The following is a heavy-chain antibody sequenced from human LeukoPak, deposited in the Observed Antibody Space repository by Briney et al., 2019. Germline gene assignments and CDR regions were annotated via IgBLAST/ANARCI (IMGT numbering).Heavy chain of an antibody. D-gene: IGHD3-10*01. CDR3: ARRPLGGSGSYYNVPYFDY. V-gene: IGHV1-69*13. Sequence: SVKVSCKASGGTFSSYAISWVRQAPGQGLEWMGGIIPIFGTANYAQKFQGRVTITADESTSTAYMELSSLRSEDTAVYYCARRPLGGSGSYYNVPYFDYWGQGTLVTVSS. CDR2: IIPIFGTA. J-gene: IGHJ4*02. CDR1: GGTFSSYA.